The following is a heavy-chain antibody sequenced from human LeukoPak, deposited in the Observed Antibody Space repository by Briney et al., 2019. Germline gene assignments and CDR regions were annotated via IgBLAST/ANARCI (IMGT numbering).Heavy chain of an antibody. D-gene: IGHD2-21*01. V-gene: IGHV3-30*04. CDR2: ISYDGSNK. CDR1: GFTFISYA. CDR3: ARDRVVGGAIDY. Sequence: GGSLRLSCAASGFTFISYAMHWVRQAPGKGLEWVAVISYDGSNKYYADSVKDRFTISRDNSKNTLYLQMNSLRAEDTAVYYCARDRVVGGAIDYWGQGTLVTVSS. J-gene: IGHJ4*02.